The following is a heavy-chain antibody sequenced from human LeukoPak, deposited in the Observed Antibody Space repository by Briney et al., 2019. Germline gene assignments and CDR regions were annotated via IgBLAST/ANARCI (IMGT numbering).Heavy chain of an antibody. D-gene: IGHD3-10*01. Sequence: HSGGSLRLSCAASGFTFSSYAMSWVRQAPGKGLEWVSAISGSGGSTYYADSVKGRFTISRDNSKNTLYLQMNSLRAEDTAVYYCAKDRLVRGVYSSYWGQGTLVTVSS. CDR2: ISGSGGST. CDR1: GFTFSSYA. CDR3: AKDRLVRGVYSSY. J-gene: IGHJ4*02. V-gene: IGHV3-23*01.